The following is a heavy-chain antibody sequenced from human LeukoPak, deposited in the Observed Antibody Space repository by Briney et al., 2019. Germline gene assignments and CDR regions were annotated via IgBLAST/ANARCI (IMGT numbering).Heavy chain of an antibody. CDR1: GFRFTDYS. J-gene: IGHJ6*02. CDR3: VKDRPCETCMPMDA. D-gene: IGHD2-2*01. V-gene: IGHV3-23*01. Sequence: GGSLRLSCAASGFRFTDYSMSWVRQAPGKGLEWVAGLGRSGEYKYYADSVKGRFTISRDNSKDTVSLQMNILRAEDSAIYFCVKDRPCETCMPMDAWGQGTTVTVSS. CDR2: LGRSGEYK.